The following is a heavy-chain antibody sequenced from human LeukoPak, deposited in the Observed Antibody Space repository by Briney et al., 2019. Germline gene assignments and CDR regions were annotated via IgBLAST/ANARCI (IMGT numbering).Heavy chain of an antibody. D-gene: IGHD3-22*01. Sequence: GGSLRLSCAASGFTFSSYAMHWVRQAPGKGLEWVAVISYDGSNKYYADSVKGRFTISRDNSKNTLYLQMNSLRAEDTAVYYCARDAVWGYYDSSGYYPLDYWGQGTLVTVSS. CDR2: ISYDGSNK. V-gene: IGHV3-30*04. CDR3: ARDAVWGYYDSSGYYPLDY. CDR1: GFTFSSYA. J-gene: IGHJ4*02.